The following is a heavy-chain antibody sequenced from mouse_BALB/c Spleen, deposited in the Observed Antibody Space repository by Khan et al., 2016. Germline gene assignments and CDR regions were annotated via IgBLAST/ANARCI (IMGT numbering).Heavy chain of an antibody. CDR1: GYTFRSYW. CDR2: ILPGGGTT. J-gene: IGHJ3*01. V-gene: IGHV1-9*01. D-gene: IGHD1-1*01. CDR3: ARRRDYGSSPACFAY. Sequence: QVRLQQSGAELMKPGASVKISCKATGYTFRSYWIEWVKQRPGHGLEWIGEILPGGGTTNYNEKFQGKAIFTADSSSNTAYMQFSSLTSEDSAVYSCARRRDYGSSPACFAYWGQGTLVTVSA.